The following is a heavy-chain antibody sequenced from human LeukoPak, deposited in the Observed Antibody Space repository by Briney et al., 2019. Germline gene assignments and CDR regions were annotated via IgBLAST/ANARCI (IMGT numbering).Heavy chain of an antibody. CDR2: IIPIFGTA. CDR1: GYSFSTYW. CDR3: ARAPGIVATRDYYGMDV. D-gene: IGHD5-12*01. V-gene: IGHV1-69*01. J-gene: IGHJ6*02. Sequence: KISCKGLGYSFSTYWNAWVRQAPGQGLEWMGGIIPIFGTANYAQKFQGRVTITADESTSTAYMELSSLRSEDTAVYYCARAPGIVATRDYYGMDVWGQGTTVTVSS.